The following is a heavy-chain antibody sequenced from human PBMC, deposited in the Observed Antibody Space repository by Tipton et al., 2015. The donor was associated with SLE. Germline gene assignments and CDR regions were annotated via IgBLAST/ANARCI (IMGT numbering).Heavy chain of an antibody. V-gene: IGHV3-53*05. CDR1: GFTVSSNY. CDR3: ASKGSSSWLSGAFDI. Sequence: SLRLSCAASGFTVSSNYMSWVRQAPGKGLEWVSVIYSGGSTYYADSVKGRFTISRDNSKNTLYLQMNSLRAGDTAVYYCASKGSSSWLSGAFDIWGQGTMVTVSS. J-gene: IGHJ3*02. D-gene: IGHD6-13*01. CDR2: IYSGGST.